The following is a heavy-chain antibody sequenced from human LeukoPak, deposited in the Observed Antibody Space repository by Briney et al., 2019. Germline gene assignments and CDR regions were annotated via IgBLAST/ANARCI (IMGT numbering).Heavy chain of an antibody. Sequence: GASVKVSCKASGYTFTVYYMQWVRQAPGQGLEWMGWINPNSGGTNYAQKFQGRVTMTRDTSISTAYMELSRLRSDDTAVYYCARGRVVRGVIIPHWFDPWGQGTLVTVSS. CDR3: ARGRVVRGVIIPHWFDP. V-gene: IGHV1-2*02. J-gene: IGHJ5*02. CDR2: INPNSGGT. CDR1: GYTFTVYY. D-gene: IGHD3-10*01.